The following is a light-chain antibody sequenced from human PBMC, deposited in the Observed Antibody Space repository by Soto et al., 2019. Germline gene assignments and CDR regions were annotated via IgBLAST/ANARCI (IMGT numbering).Light chain of an antibody. J-gene: IGKJ1*01. Sequence: DIHITQSPSSLSASVGDRVTITCRASQGIRTYLNWYQQKPGKAPKFLIYAASTLQSGVPSRFSGSGSGTDFTLTISSLQPEDFATYYCQQTYSNPRTFGQGTKVDIK. CDR2: AAS. CDR1: QGIRTY. CDR3: QQTYSNPRT. V-gene: IGKV1-39*01.